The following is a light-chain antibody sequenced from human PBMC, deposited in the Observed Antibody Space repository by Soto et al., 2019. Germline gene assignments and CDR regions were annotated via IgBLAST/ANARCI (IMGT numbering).Light chain of an antibody. V-gene: IGLV1-40*01. Sequence: QSVLTQPPSVSGAPGQRGTISCTGSSSNIGAGYDVHWYQQLPGTAPKLLIYGNSNRPSGVPDRFSGSKSGTSDSLAITGLQAEDEADYYCQSYDSSLSGYVFGTGTKVTVL. J-gene: IGLJ1*01. CDR3: QSYDSSLSGYV. CDR2: GNS. CDR1: SSNIGAGYD.